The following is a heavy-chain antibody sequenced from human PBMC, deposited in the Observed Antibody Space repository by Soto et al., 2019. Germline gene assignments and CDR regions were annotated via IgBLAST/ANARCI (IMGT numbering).Heavy chain of an antibody. CDR1: GGSISSYH. Sequence: PSETLSLTCTVSGGSISSYHWGWIRQPPGQGLEWIGYVFYTGTTRYNPSLSTRVTISVDTSKNVFSLKLSSVTAADTAGYYCARLLYHDTSGLQYYYFDFWGQGTLVTVSS. D-gene: IGHD3-22*01. J-gene: IGHJ4*02. CDR3: ARLLYHDTSGLQYYYFDF. V-gene: IGHV4-59*01. CDR2: VFYTGTT.